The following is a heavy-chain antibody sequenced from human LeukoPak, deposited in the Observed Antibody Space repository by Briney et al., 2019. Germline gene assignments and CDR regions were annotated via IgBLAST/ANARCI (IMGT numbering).Heavy chain of an antibody. D-gene: IGHD3-22*01. Sequence: SVKASCKASGGTFSSYAISWVRQAPGQGLEWMGRIIPIFGTANYAQKFQGRVTITTDESTSTAYMELSSLRSEDTAVYYCARAPYYYDSSGYLDYWGQGTLVTVSS. CDR1: GGTFSSYA. J-gene: IGHJ4*02. V-gene: IGHV1-69*05. CDR2: IIPIFGTA. CDR3: ARAPYYYDSSGYLDY.